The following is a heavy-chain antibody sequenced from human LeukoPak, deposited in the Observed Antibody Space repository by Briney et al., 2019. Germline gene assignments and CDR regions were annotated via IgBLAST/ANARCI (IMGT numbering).Heavy chain of an antibody. Sequence: PSETLSLTCTVSGGSISSSSYYWGWIRQPPGKGLEWIGSIYYSGSTYYNPSLKSRVTISVDTSKNQFSLKLSSVTAADTAVYYCARGGCGDYYFDYWGQGTLVTVSS. D-gene: IGHD4-17*01. CDR1: GGSISSSSYY. V-gene: IGHV4-39*07. J-gene: IGHJ4*02. CDR2: IYYSGST. CDR3: ARGGCGDYYFDY.